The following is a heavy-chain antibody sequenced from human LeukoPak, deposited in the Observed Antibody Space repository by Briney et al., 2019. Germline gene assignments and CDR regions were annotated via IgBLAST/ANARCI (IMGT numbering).Heavy chain of an antibody. CDR1: GFTFDDYG. D-gene: IGHD2-2*02. V-gene: IGHV3-20*04. J-gene: IGHJ6*03. CDR2: INWNGGST. CDR3: AREALVVVPAAIGYYYYYYMDV. Sequence: GESLKISCAASGFTFDDYGMSWVRQAPGKGLEWVSGINWNGGSTGYADSVKGRFTISRDNAKNSLYLQMNSLRAEDTALYYCAREALVVVPAAIGYYYYYYMDVWGKGTTVTVSS.